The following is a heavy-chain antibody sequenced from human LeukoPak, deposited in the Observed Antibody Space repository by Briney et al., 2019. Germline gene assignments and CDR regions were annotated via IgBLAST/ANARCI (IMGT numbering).Heavy chain of an antibody. D-gene: IGHD6-6*01. CDR3: AREMSIAAHFDY. V-gene: IGHV4-30-2*01. CDR1: GGSISSGGYY. J-gene: IGHJ4*02. CDR2: IYHSGST. Sequence: SETLSLTCTVSGGSISSGGYYWSWIRQPPGKGLEWIGYIYHSGSTYYNPSLKSRVTISVDRSKNQFSLKLSSVTAADTAVYYCAREMSIAAHFDYWGQGTLVTVSS.